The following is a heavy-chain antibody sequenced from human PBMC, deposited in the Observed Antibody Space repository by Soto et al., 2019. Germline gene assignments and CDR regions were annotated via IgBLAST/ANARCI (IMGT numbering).Heavy chain of an antibody. CDR3: ARVFGIAADYFDY. CDR2: IYTSGST. CDR1: GGSISGYY. J-gene: IGHJ4*02. Sequence: SETLSLTCTVSGGSISGYYCSWIRQPAGKGREWIGRIYTSGSTNYNPSLKSRVTMSVDTSKNQFSLKLSSVTDADTAVYYCARVFGIAADYFDYWGQGILVTVSS. V-gene: IGHV4-4*07. D-gene: IGHD6-13*01.